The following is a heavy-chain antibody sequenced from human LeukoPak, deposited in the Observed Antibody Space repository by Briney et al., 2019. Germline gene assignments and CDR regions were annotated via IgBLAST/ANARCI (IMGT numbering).Heavy chain of an antibody. J-gene: IGHJ6*03. CDR1: GFTFSSYA. CDR3: AKWVVDIVATAYYCYYYMDV. D-gene: IGHD5-12*01. Sequence: GGSLRLSCAASGFTFSSYAMSWVRQAPGKGLEWVSAISGSGGSTYYADSVKGRFTISRDNSKNTLYLQMNSLRAEDTAVYYCAKWVVDIVATAYYCYYYMDVWGKGTTVTVSS. V-gene: IGHV3-23*01. CDR2: ISGSGGST.